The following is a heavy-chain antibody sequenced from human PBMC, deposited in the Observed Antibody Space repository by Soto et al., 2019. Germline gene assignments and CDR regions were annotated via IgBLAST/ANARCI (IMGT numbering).Heavy chain of an antibody. D-gene: IGHD4-17*01. CDR1: GGSISSYY. J-gene: IGHJ4*02. V-gene: IGHV4-59*08. CDR2: IYYSGST. CDR3: ASLSDYGDYFYYFDD. Sequence: PSETLSLTCTVSGGSISSYYWSWIRQPPGKGLEWIGYIYYSGSTNYNPSLKSRVTISVDTSKNQFSLKLSSVTAADTAVYYCASLSDYGDYFYYFDDRGQGTLVTVSS.